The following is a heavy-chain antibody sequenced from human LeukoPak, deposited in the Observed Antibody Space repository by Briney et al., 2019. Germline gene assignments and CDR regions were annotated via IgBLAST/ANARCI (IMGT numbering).Heavy chain of an antibody. D-gene: IGHD3-10*01. V-gene: IGHV4-34*01. CDR1: GGSFSGYY. CDR3: ASYALGEFHHYFDY. J-gene: IGHJ4*02. CDR2: INHSGST. Sequence: KPSETLSLTCAVYGGSFSGYYWSWIRQPPGKGLEWIGEINHSGSTNYNPSLKSRVTISVDTSKNQFSLKLSSVTAADTAVYYCASYALGEFHHYFDYWGQGTLVTVSS.